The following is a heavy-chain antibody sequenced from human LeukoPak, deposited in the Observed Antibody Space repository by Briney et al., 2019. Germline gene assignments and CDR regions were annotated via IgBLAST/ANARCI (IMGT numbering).Heavy chain of an antibody. J-gene: IGHJ5*02. Sequence: GGSLRLSCAASGFTFSSYEMNWVRQAPGKGLEWVSAISGSGGSTYYADSVKGRFTISRDNSKNTLYLQMNSLRAEDTAVYYCAKTYDILTFDPWGQGTLVTVSS. D-gene: IGHD3-9*01. V-gene: IGHV3-23*01. CDR2: ISGSGGST. CDR1: GFTFSSYE. CDR3: AKTYDILTFDP.